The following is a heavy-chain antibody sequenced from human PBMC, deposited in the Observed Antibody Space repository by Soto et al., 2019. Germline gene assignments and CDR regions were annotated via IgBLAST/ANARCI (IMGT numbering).Heavy chain of an antibody. CDR1: GYTFTSYY. J-gene: IGHJ4*02. D-gene: IGHD5-12*01. CDR2: INPSGDNT. V-gene: IGHV1-46*03. Sequence: QVQLVQSGAEVKKPGASVKVSCKASGYTFTSYYIHWVRQAPGQGLEWMGIINPSGDNTSYAQKFQGRVTMTRDTSTSTLYMELSSQRSEDTAVYYCAREYSGYDSWGQGTLVTVSS. CDR3: AREYSGYDS.